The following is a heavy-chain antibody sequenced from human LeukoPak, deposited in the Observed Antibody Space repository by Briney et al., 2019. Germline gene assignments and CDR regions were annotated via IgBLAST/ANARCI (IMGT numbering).Heavy chain of an antibody. CDR3: ATGIDQRKTGF. J-gene: IGHJ1*01. CDR2: VTQTGIT. D-gene: IGHD1-1*01. V-gene: IGHV4-59*01. CDR1: GGFLNYYY. Sequence: ETLSLTCTVPGGFLNYYYWSWIRQSPTKGLEWMGYVTQTGITNYNPSLKSRVTMSVDKSKNQISLRLTSVTAADTAVYYCATGIDQRKTGFWGQGTLVTVSS.